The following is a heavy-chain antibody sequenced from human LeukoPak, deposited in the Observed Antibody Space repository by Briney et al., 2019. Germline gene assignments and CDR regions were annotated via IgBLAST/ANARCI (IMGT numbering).Heavy chain of an antibody. CDR2: MNPNSGNT. CDR3: ARGLEPYYYDSSGYYSWFDP. J-gene: IGHJ5*02. CDR1: GGTFSSYA. D-gene: IGHD3-22*01. V-gene: IGHV1-8*03. Sequence: ASVKVSCKASGGTFSSYAINWVRQATGQGLEWMGWMNPNSGNTGYAQKFQGRVTITRNTSISTAYMELSSLRSEDTAVYYCARGLEPYYYDSSGYYSWFDPWGQGTLVTVSS.